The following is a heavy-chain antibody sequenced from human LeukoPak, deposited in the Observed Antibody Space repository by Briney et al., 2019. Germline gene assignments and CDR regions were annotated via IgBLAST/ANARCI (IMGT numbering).Heavy chain of an antibody. CDR1: GFXXXSYE. CDR3: VPIIPAARAPLDS. V-gene: IGHV3-48*03. Sequence: GFXXXSYEMNWVRQAPGKGLEWVSYISSSGSTIYYADSVKGRFTISRDNAKNSLYLQMNSLRAEDTAVYFCVPIIPAARAPLDSWGQGVLVTVSS. D-gene: IGHD6-13*01. CDR2: ISSSGSTI. J-gene: IGHJ4*02.